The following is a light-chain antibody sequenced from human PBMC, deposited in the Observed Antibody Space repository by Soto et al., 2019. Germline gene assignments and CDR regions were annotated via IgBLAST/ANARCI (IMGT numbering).Light chain of an antibody. J-gene: IGKJ4*01. V-gene: IGKV3-20*01. CDR1: QSVRSSY. CDR2: GAS. CDR3: QHYGSPLT. Sequence: EIVLTQSPGTLSLSPGGRATLSCRASQSVRSSYLAWYQQRPGQAPRLLIFGASFRATGIPDRFSGSGSVTDFTLTISRLEPEDFAVYYCQHYGSPLTFGGGTKVEIK.